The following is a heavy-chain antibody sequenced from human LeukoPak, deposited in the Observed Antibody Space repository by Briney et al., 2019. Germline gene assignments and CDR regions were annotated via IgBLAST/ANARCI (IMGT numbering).Heavy chain of an antibody. CDR2: ISSSSSYT. CDR3: ARASYYGSGPKPVFDY. D-gene: IGHD3-10*01. Sequence: PGGSLRLSCAASGFTFSDYYMSWIRQAPGKGLEWVSYISSSSSYTNYADSVKGRFTISRDNAKNSLYLQMNSLRAEDTAVYYCARASYYGSGPKPVFDYWGQGTLVTVSS. V-gene: IGHV3-11*06. CDR1: GFTFSDYY. J-gene: IGHJ4*02.